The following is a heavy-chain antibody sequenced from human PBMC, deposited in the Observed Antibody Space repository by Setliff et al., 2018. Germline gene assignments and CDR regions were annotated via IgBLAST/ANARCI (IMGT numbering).Heavy chain of an antibody. D-gene: IGHD2-21*01. J-gene: IGHJ6*01. CDR3: AKDSLEVVIALHGMDV. V-gene: IGHV3-30*02. Sequence: LRLSCAASGFTFSRYGMYWVRQAPGKGPEWVAFIRHEGYNKYYADSVQGRFTISRDNSKNTLFLQMDSLRDDDTAVYYCAKDSLEVVIALHGMDVWGQGTTVTVSS. CDR2: IRHEGYNK. CDR1: GFTFSRYG.